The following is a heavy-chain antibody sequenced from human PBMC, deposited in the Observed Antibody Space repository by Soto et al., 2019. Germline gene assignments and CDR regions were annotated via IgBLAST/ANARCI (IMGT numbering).Heavy chain of an antibody. J-gene: IGHJ5*02. D-gene: IGHD4-4*01. CDR3: ARAEPTTVSLNWFDP. V-gene: IGHV4-31*03. CDR1: GGSISSGGYY. CDR2: IYYSGST. Sequence: QVQLQESGPGLVKPSQTLSLTCTVSGGSISSGGYYWSWIRQHPGKGLEWIGYIYYSGSTYYNPSLKSRVNISVDTSKNQFSLKLSSVTAADTAVYYCARAEPTTVSLNWFDPWGQGTLVTVSS.